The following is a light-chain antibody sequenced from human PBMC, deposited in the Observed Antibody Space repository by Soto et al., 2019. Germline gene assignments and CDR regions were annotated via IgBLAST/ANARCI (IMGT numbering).Light chain of an antibody. V-gene: IGLV1-51*01. CDR2: DND. Sequence: QPVLTQPPSVSAAPGRKITISCSGGNSNIGKNYVSWYQQLPGTAPKPLIYDNDKRPSGIPDRFSGSKSGTSVTLGITGLQTGDEADYYCGTWDTSLTAYVFGTGTKVTVL. CDR1: NSNIGKNY. J-gene: IGLJ1*01. CDR3: GTWDTSLTAYV.